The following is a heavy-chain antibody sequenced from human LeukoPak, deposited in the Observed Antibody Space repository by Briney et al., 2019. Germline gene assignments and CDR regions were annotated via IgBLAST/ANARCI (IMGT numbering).Heavy chain of an antibody. D-gene: IGHD2-2*01. Sequence: GALVKVSCKASGYTFTSYAMNWVRQAPGQGLEWMGWINTNTGNPTYAQGFTGRFVFSLDTSVSTAYLQISSLKAEDTAVYYCARQVVPAATAIDYYYYMDVWGKGTTVTVSS. CDR3: ARQVVPAATAIDYYYYMDV. V-gene: IGHV7-4-1*02. J-gene: IGHJ6*03. CDR1: GYTFTSYA. CDR2: INTNTGNP.